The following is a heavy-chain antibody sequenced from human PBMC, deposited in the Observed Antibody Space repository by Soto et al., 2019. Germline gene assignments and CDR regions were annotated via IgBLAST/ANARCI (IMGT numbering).Heavy chain of an antibody. Sequence: QITLKESGPTLVKPTQTLTLTCTFSGFSLSTSGVGVGWIRQPPGKALEWLALIYWDDDKRYSPSLKSRLTNXXDXAXXQVVITMTNMDPVDTATYYCVYSAGMGRNRWLPGYWGQGTLVTVSS. D-gene: IGHD5-12*01. CDR2: IYWDDDK. V-gene: IGHV2-5*02. J-gene: IGHJ4*02. CDR3: VYSAGMGRNRWLPGY. CDR1: GFSLSTSGVG.